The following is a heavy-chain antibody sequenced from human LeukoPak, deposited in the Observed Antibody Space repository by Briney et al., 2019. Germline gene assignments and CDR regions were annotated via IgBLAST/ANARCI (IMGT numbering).Heavy chain of an antibody. CDR3: ATEKGDSPDY. D-gene: IGHD2-21*01. J-gene: IGHJ4*02. V-gene: IGHV3-23*01. CDR2: ISGSATNT. CDR1: GFTFSNYA. Sequence: GGSLRLSCAASGFTFSNYAMAWVRQAPGKGLEWVSGISGSATNTFYAGPVKGRFTVSRDNSKNTLFLQMNSLRAEDTAVYYCATEKGDSPDYWGQGTLVTVSS.